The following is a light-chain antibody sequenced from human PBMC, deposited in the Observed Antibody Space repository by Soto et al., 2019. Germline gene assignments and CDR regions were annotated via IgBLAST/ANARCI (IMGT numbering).Light chain of an antibody. J-gene: IGKJ1*01. CDR2: AAS. Sequence: DIQKTQFSSSLSASVGDRVTITCRASQSITSKLSWYQQKPGKVPNLLIYAASSLQSGVPSRFSGSGSGTDFTLTISSLQPEDFATYYCQQSYRSPPTFGQGTKVDIK. CDR3: QQSYRSPPT. V-gene: IGKV1-39*01. CDR1: QSITSK.